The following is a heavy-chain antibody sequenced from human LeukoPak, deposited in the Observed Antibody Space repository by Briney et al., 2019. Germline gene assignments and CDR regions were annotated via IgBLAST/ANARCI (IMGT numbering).Heavy chain of an antibody. Sequence: GGSLRLSCAASGCTFSSYSMNWVRQAPGKGLEWVSSISSSSSYIYYAVSVKGRFTISRDNAKNSLYLQMNSLRAEDTAVYYCARGPYDILTGYYLNYWGQGTLVTVSS. D-gene: IGHD3-9*01. V-gene: IGHV3-21*01. J-gene: IGHJ4*02. CDR2: ISSSSSYI. CDR3: ARGPYDILTGYYLNY. CDR1: GCTFSSYS.